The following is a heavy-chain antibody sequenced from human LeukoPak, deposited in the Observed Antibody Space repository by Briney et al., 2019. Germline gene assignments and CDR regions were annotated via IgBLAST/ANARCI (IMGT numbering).Heavy chain of an antibody. V-gene: IGHV3-30*04. CDR1: GFRFNNYA. D-gene: IGHD5-18*01. Sequence: GGSLRPSCAASGFRFNNYAMHGVRPPPGTGREGVAVISKDGIQQYNPDSVKGGFTISRDNSKNTLYLQMNSLRSEDTAVYYCAREVYSYALDALDLWGQGTMVTVSS. CDR3: AREVYSYALDALDL. CDR2: ISKDGIQQ. J-gene: IGHJ3*01.